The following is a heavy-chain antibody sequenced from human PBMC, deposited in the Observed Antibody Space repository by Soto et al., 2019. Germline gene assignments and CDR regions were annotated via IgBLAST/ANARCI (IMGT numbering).Heavy chain of an antibody. CDR2: IYPGDSDT. V-gene: IGHV5-51*01. CDR3: ARHLHSYGDYGPYYSYGMDV. CDR1: GYSFTSYW. D-gene: IGHD4-17*01. J-gene: IGHJ6*02. Sequence: ESLKISCKGSGYSFTSYWIGWVRQMPGKGLEWMGIIYPGDSDTRYSPSFQGQVTISADKSISTAYLQWSSLKASDTAMYYCARHLHSYGDYGPYYSYGMDVWGQGTTVTVSS.